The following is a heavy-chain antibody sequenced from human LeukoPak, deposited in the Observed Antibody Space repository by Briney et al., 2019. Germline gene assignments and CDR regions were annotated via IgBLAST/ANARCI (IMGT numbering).Heavy chain of an antibody. J-gene: IGHJ4*02. CDR3: AAGPWELDF. CDR1: GVSTNTYY. CDR2: IYNGGNT. V-gene: IGHV4-4*09. Sequence: SETLSLPCTVSGVSTNTYYASWIRQAPGKGLEFIGFIYNGGNTNYNPSLKSRATISVDTSNNQFSLRLTSVTAADTALYYCAAGPWELDFWGQGTLVTVSS. D-gene: IGHD1-26*01.